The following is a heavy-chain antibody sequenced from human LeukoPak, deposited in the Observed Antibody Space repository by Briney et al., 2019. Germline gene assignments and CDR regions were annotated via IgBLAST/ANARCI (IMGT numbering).Heavy chain of an antibody. CDR1: GFSISIGYY. CDR2: ALHSGNT. V-gene: IGHV4-38-2*02. Sequence: SETLSLTCSVSGFSISIGYYWGWIRQPPGKGLEWIGNALHSGNTFYNPSLKSRVAISLDTSRNQLPMRLSSVTAADTAVYYCAMITVTTGVDSWGQGTLVTVSS. J-gene: IGHJ4*02. CDR3: AMITVTTGVDS. D-gene: IGHD4-17*01.